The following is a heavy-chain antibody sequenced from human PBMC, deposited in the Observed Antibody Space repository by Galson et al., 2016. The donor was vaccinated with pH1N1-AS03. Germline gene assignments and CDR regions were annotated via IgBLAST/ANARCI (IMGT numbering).Heavy chain of an antibody. Sequence: PALVKPTQTLTLTCSFSGPSLSTGGVHVAWIRQPPGKALEWLALIFWDGETRYRPSLTSRLTITKDTSKNEVVLTMTNMDPVDTATYYCARSTHVNEGLDFWGQGTLVTVSS. J-gene: IGHJ4*02. CDR2: IFWDGET. CDR3: ARSTHVNEGLDF. CDR1: GPSLSTGGVH. D-gene: IGHD2-8*01. V-gene: IGHV2-5*02.